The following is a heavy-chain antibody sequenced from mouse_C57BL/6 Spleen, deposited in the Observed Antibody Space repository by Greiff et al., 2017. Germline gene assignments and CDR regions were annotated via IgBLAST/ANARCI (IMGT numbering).Heavy chain of an antibody. Sequence: QVQLQQPGAELVKPGASVKMSCKASGYTFTSYWITWVKQRPGQGLEWIGDIYPGSGSTNYNEKFKSKATLTVDTSSSTAYMQLSSLTSEDSAVYYWARGVYYDYDEGGFDYWGQGTTLTVSS. J-gene: IGHJ2*01. CDR1: GYTFTSYW. CDR2: IYPGSGST. D-gene: IGHD2-4*01. CDR3: ARGVYYDYDEGGFDY. V-gene: IGHV1-55*01.